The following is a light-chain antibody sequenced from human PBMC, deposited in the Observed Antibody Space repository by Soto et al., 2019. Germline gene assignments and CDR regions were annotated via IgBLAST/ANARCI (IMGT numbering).Light chain of an antibody. CDR2: DVS. CDR1: STDFVGYNY. Sequence: SVLTLPRSGFGFLGQSVTISCTGTSTDFVGYNYVSWYQQHPGKVPKLMLYDVSKRPSGVPDRFSGSKSGNTASLTISGLQAEDEADYYCCSYAGRDTLYVFGSGTKVTVL. V-gene: IGLV2-11*01. CDR3: CSYAGRDTLYV. J-gene: IGLJ1*01.